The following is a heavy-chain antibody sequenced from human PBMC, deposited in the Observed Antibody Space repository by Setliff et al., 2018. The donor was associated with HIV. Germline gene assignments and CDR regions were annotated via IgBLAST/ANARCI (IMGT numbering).Heavy chain of an antibody. CDR1: GFTFDDYG. V-gene: IGHV3-20*04. D-gene: IGHD3-10*01. J-gene: IGHJ6*03. Sequence: SGGSLRLSCAASGFTFDDYGMNWVRQVPGKGLEWVSGTSWSGASTGYGDSVKGRFIMSRDNAKNSVYLQMNSLRAEDRALYYCARDDRDYSGSGGGRYMDVWGEGTPVTVSS. CDR2: TSWSGAST. CDR3: ARDDRDYSGSGGGRYMDV.